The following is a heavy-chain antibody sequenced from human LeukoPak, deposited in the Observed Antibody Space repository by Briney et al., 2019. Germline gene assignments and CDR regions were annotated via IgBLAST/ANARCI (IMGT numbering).Heavy chain of an antibody. CDR2: IIPIFGTA. CDR3: ASMVRGANPTPFDY. CDR1: GGTFSSYA. D-gene: IGHD3-10*01. Sequence: ASVKVSCKASGGTFSSYAINWVRQAPGQGLEWMGGIIPIFGTANYAQKFQGRVTITADKSTSTAYMELSSLRSEETAVYYCASMVRGANPTPFDYWGQGSLVTVSS. J-gene: IGHJ4*02. V-gene: IGHV1-69*06.